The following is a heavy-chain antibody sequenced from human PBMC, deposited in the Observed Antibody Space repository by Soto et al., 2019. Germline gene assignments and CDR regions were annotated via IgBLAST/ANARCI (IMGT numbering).Heavy chain of an antibody. J-gene: IGHJ4*02. CDR2: IWYDGSNK. D-gene: IGHD6-13*01. CDR1: GFTLSSYG. Sequence: PGGSLRLSCAASGFTLSSYGMHWVRQAPGKGLEWVAVIWYDGSNKYYADSVKGRFTISRDNSKNTLYLQMNSLRAEDTAVYYCARDKSRSSSRESHTDDWGQGPLVPSPQ. CDR3: ARDKSRSSSRESHTDD. V-gene: IGHV3-33*01.